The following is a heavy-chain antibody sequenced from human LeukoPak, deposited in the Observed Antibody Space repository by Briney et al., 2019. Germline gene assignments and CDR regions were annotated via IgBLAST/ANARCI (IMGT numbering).Heavy chain of an antibody. CDR2: IKQDGSEK. CDR1: GFTFSSYS. Sequence: PGGSLRLSCAASGFTFSSYSMNWVRQAPGKGLEWVANIKQDGSEKYYVDSVKGRFTISRDNAKNSLYLQMNSLRAEDTAVYYCARDLNYDILTGYSQYYFDYWGQGTLVTVSS. CDR3: ARDLNYDILTGYSQYYFDY. D-gene: IGHD3-9*01. V-gene: IGHV3-7*01. J-gene: IGHJ4*02.